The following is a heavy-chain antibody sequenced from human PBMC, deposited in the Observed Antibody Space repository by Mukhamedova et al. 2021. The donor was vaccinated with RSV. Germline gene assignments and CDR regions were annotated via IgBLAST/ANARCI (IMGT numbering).Heavy chain of an antibody. D-gene: IGHD2-2*01. Sequence: IGETHHSGNSNYNPSLKNRVTISIDKSKNQFSLGLSSVNAADTAVYYCARTYCSSTSCFYFDTWGQGTLVTVSS. CDR2: THHSGNS. J-gene: IGHJ4*02. CDR3: ARTYCSSTSCFYFDT. V-gene: IGHV4/OR15-8*02.